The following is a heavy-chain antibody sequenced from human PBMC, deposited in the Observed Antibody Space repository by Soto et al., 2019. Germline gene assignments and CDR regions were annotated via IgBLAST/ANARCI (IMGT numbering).Heavy chain of an antibody. J-gene: IGHJ6*02. Sequence: GGSLRLSCAASGFTFSSYAMHWVRQAPGKGLEWVAVISYDGSNKYYADSVKGRFTISRDNSKNTLYLQMNSLRAEDTAVYYCARDRSGSYDYYCYGMDVWGQGTTVTVSS. CDR3: ARDRSGSYDYYCYGMDV. D-gene: IGHD1-26*01. CDR1: GFTFSSYA. CDR2: ISYDGSNK. V-gene: IGHV3-30-3*01.